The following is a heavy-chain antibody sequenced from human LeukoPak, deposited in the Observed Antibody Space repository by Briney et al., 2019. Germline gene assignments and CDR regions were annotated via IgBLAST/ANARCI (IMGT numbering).Heavy chain of an antibody. CDR2: VSNSGAST. V-gene: IGHV3-23*01. CDR3: ASGGYQVLAVDY. D-gene: IGHD2-2*01. CDR1: GFTFSNYA. J-gene: IGHJ4*02. Sequence: GGSLRLSCAASGFTFSNYALTWVRQAPGKGLEWVSAVSNSGASTYYADSAKGRFTIARNNAKNALYLQMNRLRAEDAAEYYVASGGYQVLAVDYWGRGTLVTVSS.